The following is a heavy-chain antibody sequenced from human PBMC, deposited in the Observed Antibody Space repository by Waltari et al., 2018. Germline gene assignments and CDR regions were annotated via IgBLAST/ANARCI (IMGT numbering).Heavy chain of an antibody. D-gene: IGHD4-17*01. J-gene: IGHJ6*02. CDR3: ARGWIGTTSLGHDGMDV. CDR2: IYTGGDT. Sequence: EVQLVESGGGLIQPGGSLRLACAVSGFTVSPNYMNWVRQAPGKGLEWVSVIYTGGDTYYADSVKGRFSISRDNSKNTLYLQMNSLRVEDTAIYYCARGWIGTTSLGHDGMDVWGQGTTVTVSS. V-gene: IGHV3-53*01. CDR1: GFTVSPNY.